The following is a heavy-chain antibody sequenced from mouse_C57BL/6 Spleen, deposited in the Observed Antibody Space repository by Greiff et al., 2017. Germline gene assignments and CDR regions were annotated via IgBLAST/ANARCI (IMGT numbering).Heavy chain of an antibody. Sequence: QVQLQQSGAELVKPGASVKISCKASGYAFSSYWMNWVKQRPGKGLEWIGQIYPGDGDTNYNGKFKGKATLTADKSSSTAYMQLSSLTSEDSAVYFCARLGSYGTWFAYWGQGTLVTVSA. CDR2: IYPGDGDT. J-gene: IGHJ3*01. CDR3: ARLGSYGTWFAY. V-gene: IGHV1-80*01. CDR1: GYAFSSYW. D-gene: IGHD2-1*01.